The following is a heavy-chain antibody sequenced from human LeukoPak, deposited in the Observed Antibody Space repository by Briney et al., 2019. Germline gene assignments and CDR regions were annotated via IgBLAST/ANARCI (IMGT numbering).Heavy chain of an antibody. J-gene: IGHJ5*02. Sequence: GGSLRLSCAASGFTFKNYAMNWVRQSPGQGLEWVSTISGDAVTSWYADSVKGRFTVSRDNSKNIVFLQMNNLRAEDTAVYYCAKRDSGGSYNWFKPWGQGTLGTVSS. CDR2: ISGDAVTS. CDR1: GFTFKNYA. D-gene: IGHD3-22*01. V-gene: IGHV3-23*01. CDR3: AKRDSGGSYNWFKP.